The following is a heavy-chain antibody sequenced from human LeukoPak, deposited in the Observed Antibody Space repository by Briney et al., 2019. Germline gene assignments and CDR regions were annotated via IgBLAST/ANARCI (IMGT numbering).Heavy chain of an antibody. Sequence: SETLSLACTVSGGSISSSSYYWGWIRQPPGKGLEWIGSIYYSGSTYYNPSLKSRVTISVDTSKNQFSLKLSSVTAADTAVYYCARMGATCSSTSCYADYFDYWGQGTLVTVSS. J-gene: IGHJ4*02. V-gene: IGHV4-39*01. D-gene: IGHD2-2*01. CDR3: ARMGATCSSTSCYADYFDY. CDR1: GGSISSSSYY. CDR2: IYYSGST.